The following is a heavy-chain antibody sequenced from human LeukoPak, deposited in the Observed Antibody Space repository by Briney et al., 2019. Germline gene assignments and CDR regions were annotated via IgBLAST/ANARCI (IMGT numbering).Heavy chain of an antibody. V-gene: IGHV3-48*01. CDR2: ISSSSSSI. D-gene: IGHD1-14*01. CDR3: ARVYRRYFDY. CDR1: GFIFNDYE. J-gene: IGHJ4*02. Sequence: PGGSLRLSCVASGFIFNDYEMNWVRQAPGKGLEWVSYISSSSSSIYYADAVKGRFTISRDNAKNSLYLQMNSLRAEDTAVYYCARVYRRYFDYWGQGTLVTVSS.